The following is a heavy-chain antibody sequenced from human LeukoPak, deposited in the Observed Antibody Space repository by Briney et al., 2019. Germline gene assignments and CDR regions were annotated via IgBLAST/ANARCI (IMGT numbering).Heavy chain of an antibody. V-gene: IGHV4-31*03. J-gene: IGHJ4*02. CDR3: ARSDYGDYFLDY. CDR1: GGSISIGGYY. D-gene: IGHD4-17*01. CDR2: FYYSRTT. Sequence: SETLSLTCTVSGGSISIGGYYWNWLRQHPGKGLEWIGYFYYSRTTYYNPSLRSRVTISVDTSQNQFSLRLSSVAAADTAVYYCARSDYGDYFLDYWGQGTLVTVSS.